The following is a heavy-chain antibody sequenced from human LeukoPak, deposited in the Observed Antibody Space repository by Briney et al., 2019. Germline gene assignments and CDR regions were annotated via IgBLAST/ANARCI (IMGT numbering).Heavy chain of an antibody. CDR1: GGSIITDY. V-gene: IGHV4-4*07. CDR2: IDGAGRA. D-gene: IGHD6-13*01. CDR3: ARATYSSSWTPPNLFDY. J-gene: IGHJ4*02. Sequence: SETLSLTCTVSGGSIITDYWTWIRQPAGKGLEWIGRIDGAGRAIYNPSLKSRVAMSVDTSKKQFSLNLRSVTAADTAVYFCARATYSSSWTPPNLFDYWGQGTLVTVSS.